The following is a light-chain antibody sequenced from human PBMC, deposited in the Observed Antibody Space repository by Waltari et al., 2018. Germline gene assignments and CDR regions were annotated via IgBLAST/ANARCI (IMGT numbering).Light chain of an antibody. CDR3: CSYAGRYTSV. Sequence: QSALTQPRSVSGSPGQSVTLSCTGTSSDIGCYKYVSWYQQHPGEAPKLVIYDVDKRPSGVPDRFSGSKAGNPASLTISGLQTDDDADYYCCSYAGRYTSVFGRGTRVTVL. CDR2: DVD. J-gene: IGLJ2*01. CDR1: SSDIGCYKY. V-gene: IGLV2-11*01.